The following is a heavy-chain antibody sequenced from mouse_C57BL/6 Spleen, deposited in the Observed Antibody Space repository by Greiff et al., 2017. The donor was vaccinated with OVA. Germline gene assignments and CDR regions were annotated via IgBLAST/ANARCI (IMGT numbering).Heavy chain of an antibody. CDR1: GYTFTSYW. CDR2: IDPSDSYT. D-gene: IGHD2-12*01. V-gene: IGHV1-69*01. Sequence: QVQLKQSGAELVMPGASVKLSCKASGYTFTSYWMHWVKQRPGQGLEWIGEIDPSDSYTNYNQKFKGKSTLTVDKSSSTAYMQLSSLTSEDSAVYYCARSYSAEYYFDYWGQGTTLTVSS. J-gene: IGHJ2*01. CDR3: ARSYSAEYYFDY.